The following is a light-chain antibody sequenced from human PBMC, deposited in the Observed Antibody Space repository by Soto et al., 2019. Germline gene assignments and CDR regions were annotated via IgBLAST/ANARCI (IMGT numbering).Light chain of an antibody. V-gene: IGLV2-14*01. J-gene: IGLJ1*01. Sequence: QSALTRPACVSVSPGQSITISCTGTSSDVGGYNYVSWYQQQSGKAPKLIIHEVSNRPSGVSNRFSGSKSGNTASLTISGLQAEDEADYYCDSYTSSRAYVFGIGTKVTVL. CDR1: SSDVGGYNY. CDR3: DSYTSSRAYV. CDR2: EVS.